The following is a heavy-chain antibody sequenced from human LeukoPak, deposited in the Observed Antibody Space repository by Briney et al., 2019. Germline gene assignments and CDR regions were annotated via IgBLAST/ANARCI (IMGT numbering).Heavy chain of an antibody. CDR3: ARANSGYDYYYYGMDV. V-gene: IGHV3-21*01. CDR1: GFTFSSYS. Sequence: PGGSLRLSCAASGFTFSSYSMNWVRQAPGKGLEGGSSISSSSSYIYYADSVKGRFTISRDNPKNSLYLQMNSLRAEDTAVYYCARANSGYDYYYYGMDVWSKATTVTVSS. J-gene: IGHJ6*04. D-gene: IGHD5-12*01. CDR2: ISSSSSYI.